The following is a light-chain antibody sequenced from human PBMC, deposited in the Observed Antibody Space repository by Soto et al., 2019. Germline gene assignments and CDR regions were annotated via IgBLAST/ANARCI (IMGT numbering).Light chain of an antibody. CDR1: SSDVGKYNL. Sequence: QSALTQPASVSASPGQSITISCTGTSSDVGKYNLVSWYQHHPGKAPKLMIYEDIERPSGVSNRFAGAKAGNTAALTISGRQTDDEAGYYCCSYAGGTSVVCGGGTKLTVL. CDR3: CSYAGGTSVV. CDR2: EDI. J-gene: IGLJ2*01. V-gene: IGLV2-23*01.